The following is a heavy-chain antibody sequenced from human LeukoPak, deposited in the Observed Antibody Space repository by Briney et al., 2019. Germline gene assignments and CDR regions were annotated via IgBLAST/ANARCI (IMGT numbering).Heavy chain of an antibody. CDR2: INHSGST. Sequence: SETLSLTCAVYGGPFSGYYWSWIRQPPGKGPEWIGEINHSGSTNYNPSLKSRVTISVDTSKNQFSLKLSSVTAADTAVYYCSRQRVDIGWPRGPDYWGQGTLVTVSS. CDR1: GGPFSGYY. J-gene: IGHJ4*02. CDR3: SRQRVDIGWPRGPDY. V-gene: IGHV4-34*01. D-gene: IGHD6-19*01.